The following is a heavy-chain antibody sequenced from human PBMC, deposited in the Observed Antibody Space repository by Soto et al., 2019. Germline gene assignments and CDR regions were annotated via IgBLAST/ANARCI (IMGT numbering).Heavy chain of an antibody. J-gene: IGHJ4*02. CDR1: GGSITGYY. D-gene: IGHD4-17*01. CDR2: IYYSGST. CDR3: ARGDGDYDY. Sequence: QVQLQESGPGLVKPSETLSLTCTVSGGSITGYYWSWIRQPPGKGLEWIGYIYYSGSTNYNPSLKSRFTISLDTSKYQFSLKPSSVTAADTAVYYCARGDGDYDYWGQGTLVTVSS. V-gene: IGHV4-59*01.